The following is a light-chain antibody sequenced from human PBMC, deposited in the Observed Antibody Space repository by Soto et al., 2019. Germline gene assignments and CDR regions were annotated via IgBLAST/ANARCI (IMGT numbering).Light chain of an antibody. Sequence: QSALIQPASVSGSPGQSITISCTGTSRDVGGSNYVSWYQHHPHRAPKLLIYEVSNRPSGVSNRFSASKSGNTASLTISGLQAEDEADYYCSSYTSSSSVVFGGGTKLTVL. V-gene: IGLV2-14*01. J-gene: IGLJ2*01. CDR3: SSYTSSSSVV. CDR2: EVS. CDR1: SRDVGGSNY.